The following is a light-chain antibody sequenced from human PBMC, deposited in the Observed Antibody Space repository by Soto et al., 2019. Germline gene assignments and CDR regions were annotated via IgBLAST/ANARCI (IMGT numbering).Light chain of an antibody. CDR3: SSYISSGTWV. CDR2: EVS. Sequence: QSVLTQPASVSGSPGQSITISCTGTSSDVGGYHYVSWYQQHPGKAPKLMIYEVSDRPSGVSDRFSGPKSGNTASLTISGLQAEDEADYYCSSYISSGTWVFGGGTQLTVL. CDR1: SSDVGGYHY. V-gene: IGLV2-14*01. J-gene: IGLJ3*02.